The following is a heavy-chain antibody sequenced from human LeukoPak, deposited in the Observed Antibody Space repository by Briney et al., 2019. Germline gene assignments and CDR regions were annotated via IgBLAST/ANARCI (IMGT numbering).Heavy chain of an antibody. D-gene: IGHD5-24*01. Sequence: GESLKISCKGSGYSFTSYWIGWVRQMPGKGLEWMGIIYPGDSDTRYSPSFQGQVTISADKSVSTAYLQWSSLKASDTAMYYCARPPQVGRWLQYEVYFDYWGQGTLVTVSS. J-gene: IGHJ4*02. CDR1: GYSFTSYW. CDR2: IYPGDSDT. CDR3: ARPPQVGRWLQYEVYFDY. V-gene: IGHV5-51*01.